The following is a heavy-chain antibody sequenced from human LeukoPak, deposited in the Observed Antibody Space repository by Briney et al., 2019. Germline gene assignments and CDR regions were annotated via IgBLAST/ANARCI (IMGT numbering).Heavy chain of an antibody. CDR3: ARDGVNILTGYDAFDI. V-gene: IGHV3-21*01. Sequence: GGSLRLSCAASGFTFSSYSMNWVRQAPGKGLEWVSSISSSSSYIYYADSVKGRFTISRDNAKNSLYLQMNSLRAEDTAVYYCARDGVNILTGYDAFDIWGQGTMVTVSS. D-gene: IGHD3-9*01. J-gene: IGHJ3*02. CDR2: ISSSSSYI. CDR1: GFTFSSYS.